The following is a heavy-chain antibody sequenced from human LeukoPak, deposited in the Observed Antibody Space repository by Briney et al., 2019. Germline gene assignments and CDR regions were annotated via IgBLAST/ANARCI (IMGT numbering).Heavy chain of an antibody. Sequence: GASVKVSCKASGYTFTGYYMHWVRQAPGQGLEWMGWINPNSGGTNYAQKFQGRVTMTRDTSISTAYMELSRLRSDDTAVYYCARATGPPPRLKDIVVVPAAPRGDYYYYMDVWGKGTTVTVSS. D-gene: IGHD2-2*01. CDR2: INPNSGGT. J-gene: IGHJ6*03. CDR1: GYTFTGYY. CDR3: ARATGPPPRLKDIVVVPAAPRGDYYYYMDV. V-gene: IGHV1-2*02.